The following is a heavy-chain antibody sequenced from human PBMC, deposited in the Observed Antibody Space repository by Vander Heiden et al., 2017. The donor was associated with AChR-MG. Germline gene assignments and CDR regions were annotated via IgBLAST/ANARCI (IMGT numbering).Heavy chain of an antibody. CDR2: ISSSSSTI. CDR1: GFPFSSYS. Sequence: EVQLVESGGGLVQPGGSLRLSCAASGFPFSSYSMNWVRQAPGKGLEWVSYISSSSSTIYYADSVKGRFTISRDNAKNSLYLQMNSLRDEDTAVYYCARDCTVSVVTSYYYYYGMDVWGQGTTVTVSS. CDR3: ARDCTVSVVTSYYYYYGMDV. D-gene: IGHD2-2*01. J-gene: IGHJ6*02. V-gene: IGHV3-48*02.